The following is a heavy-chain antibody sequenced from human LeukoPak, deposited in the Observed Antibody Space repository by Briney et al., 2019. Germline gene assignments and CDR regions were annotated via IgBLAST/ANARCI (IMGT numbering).Heavy chain of an antibody. CDR2: INPNSGDT. Sequence: ASVKVSCKASGGTFSSYAISWVRQAPGQGLEWMGRINPNSGDTNYAQKFQGRVTMTRDTSISTAYMDLSRLRSDDTAVYHCARVLGCSGGSCYSWAFDIWGQGTMVTVSS. D-gene: IGHD2-15*01. V-gene: IGHV1-2*06. CDR1: GGTFSSYA. CDR3: ARVLGCSGGSCYSWAFDI. J-gene: IGHJ3*02.